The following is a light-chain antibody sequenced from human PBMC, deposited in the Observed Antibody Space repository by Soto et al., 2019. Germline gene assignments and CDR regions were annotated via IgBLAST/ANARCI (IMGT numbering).Light chain of an antibody. CDR1: SSDVGGYNY. V-gene: IGLV2-14*01. Sequence: QSVLTQPASVSGSPGPSITISCAGSSSDVGGYNYVSWYQQHPGKAPKLMIYEVSNRPPGVSNRFSGSKSGNTASLTISGLQAEDEADYYCSSYTSSSNVVFRGGTKLTV. CDR2: EVS. J-gene: IGLJ2*01. CDR3: SSYTSSSNVV.